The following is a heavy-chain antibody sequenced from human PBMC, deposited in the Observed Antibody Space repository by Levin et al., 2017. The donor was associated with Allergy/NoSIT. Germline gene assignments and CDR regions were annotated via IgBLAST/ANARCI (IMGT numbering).Heavy chain of an antibody. CDR2: IIPIFGTA. Sequence: PGGALRLSCKASGGTFSSYAISWVRQAPGQGLEWMGGIIPIFGTANYAQKFQGRVTITADKSTSTAYMELSSLRSEDTAVYYCARDLNYDYGDYGVWFDPWGQGTLVTVSS. D-gene: IGHD4-17*01. V-gene: IGHV1-69*06. CDR3: ARDLNYDYGDYGVWFDP. CDR1: GGTFSSYA. J-gene: IGHJ5*02.